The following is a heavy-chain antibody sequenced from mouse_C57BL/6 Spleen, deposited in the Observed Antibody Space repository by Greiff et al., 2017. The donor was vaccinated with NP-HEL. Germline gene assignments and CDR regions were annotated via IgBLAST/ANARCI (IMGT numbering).Heavy chain of an antibody. CDR2: ISSGGSYT. CDR1: GFTFSSYG. J-gene: IGHJ2*01. D-gene: IGHD2-3*01. V-gene: IGHV5-6*01. Sequence: EVQLVESGGDLVKPGGSLKLSCAASGFTFSSYGMSWVRQTPDKRLEWVATISSGGSYTYYPDSVKGRFTISRDNAKNTLYLQMSSLKSEDTAMYYCARRRDGYFLDYWGQGTTLTVTS. CDR3: ARRRDGYFLDY.